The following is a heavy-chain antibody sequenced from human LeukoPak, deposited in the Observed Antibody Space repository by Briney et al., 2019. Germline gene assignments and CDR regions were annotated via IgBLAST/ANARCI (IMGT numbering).Heavy chain of an antibody. CDR3: ARHLAGGDYAWPPYGMDV. CDR1: GFTFSSYW. J-gene: IGHJ6*02. CDR2: IKQDGSVK. V-gene: IGHV3-7*01. D-gene: IGHD4-17*01. Sequence: PGGSLRLSCAASGFTFSSYWMNWVRQAPGKGLEWVAIIKQDGSVKHYVDSVRGRLTISRDNVKNLLYLQMNSLRAEDAAVYYCARHLAGGDYAWPPYGMDVWGQGTTVTVSS.